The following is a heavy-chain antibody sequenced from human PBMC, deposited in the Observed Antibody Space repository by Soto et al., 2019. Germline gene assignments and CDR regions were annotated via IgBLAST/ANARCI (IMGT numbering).Heavy chain of an antibody. Sequence: SETLSLTCTVSGGSISSSSYYWGWIRQPPGKGLEWIGSIYYSGSTYYNPSLKSRVTISVDTSKNQFSLKLSSVTAADTAVYYCARQAPPQLGRTADMDVWGKGTTVTVSS. CDR3: ARQAPPQLGRTADMDV. CDR1: GGSISSSSYY. D-gene: IGHD6-25*01. CDR2: IYYSGST. V-gene: IGHV4-39*01. J-gene: IGHJ6*03.